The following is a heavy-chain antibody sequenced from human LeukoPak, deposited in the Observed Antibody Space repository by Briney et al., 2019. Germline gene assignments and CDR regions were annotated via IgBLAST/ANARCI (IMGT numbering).Heavy chain of an antibody. CDR1: GGSISSSSYY. CDR2: IYYSGST. D-gene: IGHD3-9*01. CDR3: ARASHYDILTGYTYYFDY. V-gene: IGHV4-39*07. J-gene: IGHJ4*02. Sequence: PSETLSLTCTVSGGSISSSSYYWGWIRQPPGKGLEWIGSIYYSGSTYYNPSLKSRVIISVDTSKNQFSLKLSSVTAADTAVYYCARASHYDILTGYTYYFDYWGQGTLVTVSS.